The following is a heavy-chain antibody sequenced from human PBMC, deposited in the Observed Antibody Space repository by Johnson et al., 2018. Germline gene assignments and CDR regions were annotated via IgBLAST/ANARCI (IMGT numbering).Heavy chain of an antibody. CDR2: IWYDGSNK. CDR3: AKGTNPCSSTSCSRYYYYGMDV. D-gene: IGHD2-2*01. V-gene: IGHV3-33*06. CDR1: GFTFSSYG. Sequence: QVQLVQSGGGVVQPGRSLRLSCAASGFTFSSYGMHWVRQAPGKGLEWVAVIWYDGSNKYYADSVKGRFTISRDNSKNTLYLQMNSLRAEDTAVYYCAKGTNPCSSTSCSRYYYYGMDVWGQGTTVTVSS. J-gene: IGHJ6*02.